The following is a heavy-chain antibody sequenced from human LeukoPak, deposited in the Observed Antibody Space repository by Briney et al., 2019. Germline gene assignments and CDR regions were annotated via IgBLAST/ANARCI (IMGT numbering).Heavy chain of an antibody. CDR1: VGTFSSYA. CDR2: IIPIFGTA. CDR3: ARGRRVTIFGVVTPFDY. D-gene: IGHD3-3*01. Sequence: SVNLSCKASVGTFSSYATSWLRQAPGQGLDWMGGIIPIFGTANYAQKFQGRVTTTADESTSTAYMELSSLRSEDTAVYYCARGRRVTIFGVVTPFDYWGQGTLVTVSS. J-gene: IGHJ4*02. V-gene: IGHV1-69*01.